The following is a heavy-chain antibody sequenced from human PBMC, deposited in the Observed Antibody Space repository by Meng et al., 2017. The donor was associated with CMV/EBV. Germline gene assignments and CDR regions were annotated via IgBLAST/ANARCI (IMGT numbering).Heavy chain of an antibody. CDR2: IYSGGST. J-gene: IGHJ5*02. D-gene: IGHD6-13*01. V-gene: IGHV3-53*01. CDR1: GFTVSSNY. CDR3: ARVPAAEAFDP. Sequence: GGSLRLSCAASGFTVSSNYMSWVRQAPGKGLEWVSVIYSGGSTYYADSVKGRFTISRDNSKNTLYLQMNSLRAEDTVVYYCARVPAAEAFDPWGQGTLVTVSS.